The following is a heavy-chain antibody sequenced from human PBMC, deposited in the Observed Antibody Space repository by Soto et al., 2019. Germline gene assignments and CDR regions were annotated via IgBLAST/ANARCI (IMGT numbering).Heavy chain of an antibody. J-gene: IGHJ6*02. Sequence: PSETLSLTCTVSGGSVNSGDYYWSWIRQPPGEGLEWIGFSYYTGSTNYNPSLKSRVSMSVDTSKNQFSLKLTSLTAADTAVYYCARGGEPLGYYGLDVWGQGTTVTVSS. CDR1: GGSVNSGDYY. CDR3: ARGGEPLGYYGLDV. V-gene: IGHV4-61*08. D-gene: IGHD3-10*01. CDR2: SYYTGST.